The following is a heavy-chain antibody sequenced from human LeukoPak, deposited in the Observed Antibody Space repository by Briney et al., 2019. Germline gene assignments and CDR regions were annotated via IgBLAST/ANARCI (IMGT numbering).Heavy chain of an antibody. CDR1: GGTFSSYA. V-gene: IGHV1-69*05. Sequence: ASVKVSCKASGGTFSSYAISWVRQAPGQGLEWMGGIIPIFGTANYAQKFQGRVTMTTDTSMSTAYMELRSLRSDDTAVYYCARDWGYYDSSGYLGPFDAFDIWGQGTMVTVSS. CDR3: ARDWGYYDSSGYLGPFDAFDI. J-gene: IGHJ3*02. D-gene: IGHD3-22*01. CDR2: IIPIFGTA.